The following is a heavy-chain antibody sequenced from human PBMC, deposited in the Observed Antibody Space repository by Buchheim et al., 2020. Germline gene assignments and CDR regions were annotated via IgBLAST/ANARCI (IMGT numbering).Heavy chain of an antibody. CDR2: TSYSGSI. Sequence: QVLVQESGPGLVQPSETLFLTCSVSADSFSSYYWSWIRQPPGKGLEWIGYTSYSGSINYNPSLRSRVTISADTSKSQFSLKVTSVSTADTAMYYCARQQWFNRPFDLWGQGTL. J-gene: IGHJ4*02. CDR1: ADSFSSYY. CDR3: ARQQWFNRPFDL. V-gene: IGHV4-59*01. D-gene: IGHD3-22*01.